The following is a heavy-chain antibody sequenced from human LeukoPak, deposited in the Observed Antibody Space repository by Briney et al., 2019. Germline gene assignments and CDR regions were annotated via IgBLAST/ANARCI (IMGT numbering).Heavy chain of an antibody. CDR3: ARDLATRAGFDY. Sequence: SETLSLTCTVSGGSISSYYWNWIRQPPGKGLEWIGYIYYSGSTNYNPSLKSRVTISVDTSKNQFSLKLSSVTAADTAVYYCARDLATRAGFDYWGQGTLVTVSS. J-gene: IGHJ4*02. V-gene: IGHV4-59*01. CDR2: IYYSGST. D-gene: IGHD2-15*01. CDR1: GGSISSYY.